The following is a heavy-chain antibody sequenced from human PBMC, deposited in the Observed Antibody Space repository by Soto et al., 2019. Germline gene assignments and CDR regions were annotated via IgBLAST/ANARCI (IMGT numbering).Heavy chain of an antibody. V-gene: IGHV1-2*03. Sequence: GASVKISFKASGYTFTVYYVHWLLQAPGQGLEWMGWINPNSGGTIYSQKFQGRVTMTRDTSINTAYMALSSLTFDDTAVYYCASTGNFGTGTYFRVGYWDQVTLGTVSS. D-gene: IGHD3-10*01. J-gene: IGHJ4*02. CDR1: GYTFTVYY. CDR3: ASTGNFGTGTYFRVGY. CDR2: INPNSGGT.